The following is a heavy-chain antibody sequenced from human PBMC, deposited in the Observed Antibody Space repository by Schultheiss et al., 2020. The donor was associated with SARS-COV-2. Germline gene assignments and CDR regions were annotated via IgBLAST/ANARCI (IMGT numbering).Heavy chain of an antibody. Sequence: SETLSLTCTVSGGSVSSGSYYWSWIRQPPGKGLEWIGYIYYSGSTNYNPSLKSRVTISVDTSKNQFSLKLSSVTAADTAVYYCARGHYYYDSSGYFSVLDYWGQGTLVTVSS. CDR3: ARGHYYYDSSGYFSVLDY. V-gene: IGHV4-61*01. CDR2: IYYSGST. CDR1: GGSVSSGSYY. D-gene: IGHD3-22*01. J-gene: IGHJ4*02.